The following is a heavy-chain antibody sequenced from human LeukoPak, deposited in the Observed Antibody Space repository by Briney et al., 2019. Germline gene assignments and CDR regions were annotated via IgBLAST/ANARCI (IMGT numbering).Heavy chain of an antibody. J-gene: IGHJ4*02. CDR3: ARAKTLSSLFDY. V-gene: IGHV4-59*12. Sequence: SETLSLTCTVSGGSISSYYWSWIRQPPGKGLEWIGYIYYSGSTNYNPSLKSRVTISVDTSKNQFSLKLSSVTAADTAVYYCARAKTLSSLFDYWGQGTLVTVSS. CDR1: GGSISSYY. D-gene: IGHD2/OR15-2a*01. CDR2: IYYSGST.